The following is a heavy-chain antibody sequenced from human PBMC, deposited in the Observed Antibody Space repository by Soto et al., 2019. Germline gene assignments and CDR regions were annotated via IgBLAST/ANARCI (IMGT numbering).Heavy chain of an antibody. V-gene: IGHV3-30*18. Sequence: QVQLVESGGGVVQPGRSLRLSCAASGFTFSSYGMHWVRQAPGKGLEWVAVISYDGSNKYYADSVKGRLTISRDNSKNTLYLQMNSLRAEDTAVYYCAKGAPVTSYYYYGMDVWGQGTTVTVSS. D-gene: IGHD4-17*01. CDR2: ISYDGSNK. CDR1: GFTFSSYG. CDR3: AKGAPVTSYYYYGMDV. J-gene: IGHJ6*02.